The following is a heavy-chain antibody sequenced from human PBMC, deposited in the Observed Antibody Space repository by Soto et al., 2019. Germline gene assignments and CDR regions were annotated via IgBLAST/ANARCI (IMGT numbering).Heavy chain of an antibody. D-gene: IGHD3-3*01. V-gene: IGHV4-4*07. J-gene: IGHJ5*02. Sequence: AETLSLTCTVSGGSMSGFYWTWIRQPAGKGLEWIGRVYSSGGTHYSPSLKSRVTISLDTSKNQFSLRLLSVTDADTAVYFCARGQRFSDWFDPWGQGTLVTVSS. CDR3: ARGQRFSDWFDP. CDR1: GGSMSGFY. CDR2: VYSSGGT.